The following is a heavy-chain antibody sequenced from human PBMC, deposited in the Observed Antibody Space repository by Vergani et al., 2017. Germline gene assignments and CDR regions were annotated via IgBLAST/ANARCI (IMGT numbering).Heavy chain of an antibody. J-gene: IGHJ4*02. CDR3: ARVKGYYFDY. V-gene: IGHV4-34*01. CDR1: GGSFSGYY. Sequence: QVQLQQWGAGLLKPSETLSLTCAVYGGSFSGYYWSWIRQPPGKGLEWIWEINHSGSTNYNPSLKSRVTISVDTSKNQFSLKLSSVTAADPSVYYCARVKGYYFDYWGQGTLVTVSS. CDR2: INHSGST.